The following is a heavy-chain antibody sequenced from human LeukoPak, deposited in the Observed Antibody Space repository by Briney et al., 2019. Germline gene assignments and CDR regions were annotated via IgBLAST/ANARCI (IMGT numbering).Heavy chain of an antibody. J-gene: IGHJ4*02. CDR3: TTYGSGDNFDY. CDR1: GFNFSGSA. V-gene: IGHV3-73*01. CDR2: IRSKANNYTT. Sequence: GGSLRLSCAASGFNFSGSAIHWVRQASGKGLEWVGRIRSKANNYTTAYAASVKGRFTISRDDSKNTGYLQMNSLKTEDTAVYYCTTYGSGDNFDYWGQGTLVTVSS. D-gene: IGHD3-10*01.